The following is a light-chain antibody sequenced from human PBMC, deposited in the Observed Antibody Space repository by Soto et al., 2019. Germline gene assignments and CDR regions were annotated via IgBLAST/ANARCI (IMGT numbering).Light chain of an antibody. CDR2: IAS. CDR1: HSITSNY. V-gene: IGKV3-20*01. J-gene: IGKJ1*01. Sequence: EIVLTQSPGTLSLFAGARATLSCRATHSITSNYLAWYQQKPGQAPRLLIYIASRRATAIPDRISGSGSGTDFTLTISRLEPEDSAVYYCQQYGTSPWTFGQGTKVEIK. CDR3: QQYGTSPWT.